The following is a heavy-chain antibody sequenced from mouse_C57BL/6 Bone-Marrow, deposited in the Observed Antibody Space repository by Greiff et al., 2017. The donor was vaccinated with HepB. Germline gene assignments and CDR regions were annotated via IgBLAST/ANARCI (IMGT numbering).Heavy chain of an antibody. CDR2: IWSDGST. Sequence: VMLVESGPGLVAPSQSLSITCTVSGFSLTSYGVHWVRQPPGKGLEWLVVIWSDGSTTYNSALKSRLSISKDNSKSQVFLKMNSLQTDDTAMYYCARHSYYDYDDYAMDYWGQGTSVTVSS. CDR3: ARHSYYDYDDYAMDY. CDR1: GFSLTSYG. J-gene: IGHJ4*01. V-gene: IGHV2-6-1*01. D-gene: IGHD2-4*01.